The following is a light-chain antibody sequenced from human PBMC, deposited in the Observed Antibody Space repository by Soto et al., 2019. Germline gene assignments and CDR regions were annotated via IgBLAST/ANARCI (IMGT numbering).Light chain of an antibody. J-gene: IGKJ4*01. CDR3: QQDGRPPPT. CDR1: QSVSSNS. V-gene: IGKV3-20*01. Sequence: EIVLTQSPGTLSLSPGERATLSCRASQSVSSNSLAWYQQKPGQAPRLLIHGASNRATGTPDRFSGSGSGKDLTLIISRLEPEDFAVYYRQQDGRPPPTFGGGTKVEMK. CDR2: GAS.